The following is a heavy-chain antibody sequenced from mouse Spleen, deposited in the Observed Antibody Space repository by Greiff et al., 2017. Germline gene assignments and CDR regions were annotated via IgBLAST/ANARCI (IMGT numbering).Heavy chain of an antibody. V-gene: IGHV3-6*01. Sequence: EVQLQESGPGLVKPSQSLSLTCSVTGYSITSGYYWNWIRQFPGNKLEWMGYISYDGSNNYNPSLKNRISITRDTSKNQFFLKLNSVTTEDTATYYCARGAETGAWFAYWGQGTLVTVSA. CDR3: ARGAETGAWFAY. J-gene: IGHJ3*01. CDR2: ISYDGSN. CDR1: GYSITSGYY. D-gene: IGHD4-1*01.